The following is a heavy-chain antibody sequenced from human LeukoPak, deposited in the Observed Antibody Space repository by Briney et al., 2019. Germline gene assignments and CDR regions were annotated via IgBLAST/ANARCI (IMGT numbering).Heavy chain of an antibody. D-gene: IGHD3-22*01. Sequence: GGSLRLSCAASGFTFSSDAMSWVRQAPGKGLEWVSAISGSGGSTYYADSVKGRFTISRDNSKDTLYLQMNSLRAEDTAVYYCAKGRLFPLFDIWGQGTMVTVSS. J-gene: IGHJ3*02. CDR3: AKGRLFPLFDI. V-gene: IGHV3-23*01. CDR1: GFTFSSDA. CDR2: ISGSGGST.